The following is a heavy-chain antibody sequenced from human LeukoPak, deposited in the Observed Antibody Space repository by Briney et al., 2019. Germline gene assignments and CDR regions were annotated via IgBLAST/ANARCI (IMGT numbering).Heavy chain of an antibody. Sequence: ASVKVSCKASGYTFTSYAMNWVRQAPGQGLEWMGWINTNTGNPTYAQGFTGRFVFSLDTSVSTAYLQISSLKAEDTAVYYCALQGDIVVVGAFDIWGQGTMVTVSS. CDR3: ALQGDIVVVGAFDI. V-gene: IGHV7-4-1*02. J-gene: IGHJ3*02. D-gene: IGHD2-15*01. CDR2: INTNTGNP. CDR1: GYTFTSYA.